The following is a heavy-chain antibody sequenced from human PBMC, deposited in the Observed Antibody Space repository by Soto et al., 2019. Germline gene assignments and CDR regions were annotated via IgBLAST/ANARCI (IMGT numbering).Heavy chain of an antibody. CDR3: ATIVPGTSVEDMDV. J-gene: IGHJ6*03. CDR1: GYTFTSYS. Sequence: QVQVVQPGAEVKKPGASVKVSCKVSGYTFTSYSISWVRQAPGQGLEWMGWSSAYNGNTNYARKFQGRATMTPEISTSKAYVELRSLRSDETSMYYCATIVPGTSVEDMDVWGKGTTVTVSS. CDR2: SSAYNGNT. D-gene: IGHD2-2*01. V-gene: IGHV1-18*01.